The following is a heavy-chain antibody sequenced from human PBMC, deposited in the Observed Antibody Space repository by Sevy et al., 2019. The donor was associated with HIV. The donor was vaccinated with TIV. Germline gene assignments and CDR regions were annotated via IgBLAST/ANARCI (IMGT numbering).Heavy chain of an antibody. CDR2: INHSGST. CDR1: GGSISGYY. D-gene: IGHD6-6*01. CDR3: ARAPRYSSSSGGWFDP. Sequence: SETLSLTCAVYGGSISGYYWSWIRQPPGKGLEWIGEINHSGSTNYNPSLKSRVTISVDTSKNQFSLKLSSVTAADTAVYYCARAPRYSSSSGGWFDPWGQGTLVTVSS. V-gene: IGHV4-34*01. J-gene: IGHJ5*02.